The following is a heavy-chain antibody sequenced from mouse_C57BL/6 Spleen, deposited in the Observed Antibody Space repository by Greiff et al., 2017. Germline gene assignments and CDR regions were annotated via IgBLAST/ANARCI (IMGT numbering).Heavy chain of an antibody. CDR2: ISSGGDYI. Sequence: EVKLVESGEGLVKPGGSLKLSCAASGFTFSSYAMSWVRQTPEKRLEWVAYISSGGDYIYYADTVKGRFTISRDNARNTLYLQMSSLKSEDTAMDYCTREAHFYYFDYWGQGTTLTVSS. J-gene: IGHJ2*01. V-gene: IGHV5-9-1*02. CDR1: GFTFSSYA. CDR3: TREAHFYYFDY.